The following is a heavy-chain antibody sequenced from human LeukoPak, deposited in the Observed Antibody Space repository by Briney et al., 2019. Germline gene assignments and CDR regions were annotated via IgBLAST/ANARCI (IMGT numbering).Heavy chain of an antibody. CDR2: ISGSGGST. CDR1: GFTFSSYG. V-gene: IGHV3-23*01. D-gene: IGHD3-9*01. Sequence: GGSLRLSCAASGFTFSSYGMSWVRQAPGKGLEWVSAISGSGGSTYYADSVKGRFTISRDNPKNTLYLQMNSLRAEDTAVYYCAKADSVLRYFDWSASIDYWGQGTLVTVSS. CDR3: AKADSVLRYFDWSASIDY. J-gene: IGHJ4*02.